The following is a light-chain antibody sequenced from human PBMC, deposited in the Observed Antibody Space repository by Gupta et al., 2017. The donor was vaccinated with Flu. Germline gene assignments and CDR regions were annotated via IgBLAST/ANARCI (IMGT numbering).Light chain of an antibody. V-gene: IGKV3-15*01. CDR3: QQYNDWFLYT. J-gene: IGKJ2*01. CDR2: GAS. Sequence: TLSVSPGERATLSCRTSQSVGSKLAWYQQKPGQAPRLLIYGASTRATGVPARFSGSGSGTEFTLTISSRQSEDFAVYYCQQYNDWFLYTFGPGTKLEIK. CDR1: QSVGSK.